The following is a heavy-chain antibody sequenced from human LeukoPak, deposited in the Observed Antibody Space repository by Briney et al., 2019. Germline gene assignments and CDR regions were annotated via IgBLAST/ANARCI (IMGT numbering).Heavy chain of an antibody. CDR2: ISGSGGST. J-gene: IGHJ4*02. CDR1: GFTFSSYA. CDR3: AKGGMKYQLLTYLDY. Sequence: PGGSLGLSCAASGFTFSSYAMSRVRQAPGKGLEWVSAISGSGGSTYYADSVKGRFTISRDNSKNTLYLQMNSLRAEDTAVYYCAKGGMKYQLLTYLDYWGQGTLVTVSS. V-gene: IGHV3-23*01. D-gene: IGHD2-2*01.